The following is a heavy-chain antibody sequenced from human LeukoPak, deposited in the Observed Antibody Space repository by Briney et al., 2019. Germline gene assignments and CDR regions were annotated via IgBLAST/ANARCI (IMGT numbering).Heavy chain of an antibody. J-gene: IGHJ3*02. D-gene: IGHD3-22*01. Sequence: SETLSLTCTVSGGSISSYYWSWIRQPPGKGLEWIGYIYYSGSTNYNPSLKSRVTISVDTSKNQFSLKLSSVTAADTAVYYCARVGPDNYYDSSGYALDIWGQGTMVTVSS. CDR1: GGSISSYY. CDR2: IYYSGST. V-gene: IGHV4-59*01. CDR3: ARVGPDNYYDSSGYALDI.